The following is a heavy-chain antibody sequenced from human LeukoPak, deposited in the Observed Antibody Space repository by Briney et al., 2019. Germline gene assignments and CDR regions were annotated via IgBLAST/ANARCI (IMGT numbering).Heavy chain of an antibody. D-gene: IGHD4-17*01. Sequence: GSSVKVSCKASGGTFSSYAISWVRQAPGQGLEWMGGIIPIFGTANYAQKFQGRVTITADESTSTAYMELSSLRSEDTAVYYCARSWTMTTVTTGYFDYWGQGTLVTVSS. CDR2: IIPIFGTA. CDR3: ARSWTMTTVTTGYFDY. J-gene: IGHJ4*02. V-gene: IGHV1-69*01. CDR1: GGTFSSYA.